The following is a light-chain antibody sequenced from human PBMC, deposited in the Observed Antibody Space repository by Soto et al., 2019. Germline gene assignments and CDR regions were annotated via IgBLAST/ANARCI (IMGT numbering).Light chain of an antibody. CDR1: SSNIGAGYD. V-gene: IGLV1-40*01. J-gene: IGLJ1*01. CDR3: SSYTNINTRACV. CDR2: GNS. Sequence: QSVLTQPPSVSGAPGQRVTISCTGSSSNIGAGYDVHWYQQLPGTAPKLLIYGNSNRPSGVPDRFSGSKSGTSASLAITGLQAEDEADYYCSSYTNINTRACVFGTGTKVTVL.